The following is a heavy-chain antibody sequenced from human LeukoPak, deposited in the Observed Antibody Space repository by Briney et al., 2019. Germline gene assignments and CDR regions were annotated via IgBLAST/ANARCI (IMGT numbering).Heavy chain of an antibody. J-gene: IGHJ6*03. Sequence: NPSETLSLTCTVSGGSISSYYWSWIRQPPGKGLEWIGYIYYSGSTNYNPSLKSRVTISVDKSKNQFSLKLSSVTAADTAVYYCARDGAAAQHYYYYMDVWGKGTTVTVSS. CDR2: IYYSGST. CDR3: ARDGAAAQHYYYYMDV. D-gene: IGHD6-13*01. CDR1: GGSISSYY. V-gene: IGHV4-59*12.